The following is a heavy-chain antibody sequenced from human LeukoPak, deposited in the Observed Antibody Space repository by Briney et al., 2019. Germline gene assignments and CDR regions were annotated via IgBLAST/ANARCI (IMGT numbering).Heavy chain of an antibody. Sequence: PGGPLRLSCAASGFTFSSYAMHWVRQAPGKGLEWVAVISYDGSNKYYADSVKGRFTISRDNSKNTLYLQMNSLRAEDTAVYYCATVYSSSFYDYWGQGTLVTVSS. D-gene: IGHD6-13*01. CDR2: ISYDGSNK. V-gene: IGHV3-30-3*01. CDR3: ATVYSSSFYDY. CDR1: GFTFSSYA. J-gene: IGHJ4*02.